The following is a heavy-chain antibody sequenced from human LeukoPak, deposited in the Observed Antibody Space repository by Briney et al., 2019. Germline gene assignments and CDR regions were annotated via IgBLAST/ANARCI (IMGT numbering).Heavy chain of an antibody. D-gene: IGHD1-26*01. CDR3: AKRLNVGSYYYYAMDV. J-gene: IGHJ6*02. CDR2: ISAYNGNT. V-gene: IGHV1-18*01. Sequence: ASVKVSCKASGYTFTSYGISWVRQAPGQGLEWMGWISAYNGNTNYAQKLQGRVTMTTDTSTSTAYMELRSLRSDDTAVYYCAKRLNVGSYYYYAMDVWGQGTTVTVSS. CDR1: GYTFTSYG.